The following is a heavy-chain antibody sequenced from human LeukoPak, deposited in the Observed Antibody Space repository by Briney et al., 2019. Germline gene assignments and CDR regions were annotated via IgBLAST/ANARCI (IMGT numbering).Heavy chain of an antibody. Sequence: GGSLRLSCAASGFTFSSYWMHWVRQAPGKELVWVSRINSDGSSTSYADSVKGRFTISRDNAKNTLYLQMNSLRAEDTAVYYCARDAIKYYYDSSGFDHYMDVWGKGTTVTVSS. D-gene: IGHD3-22*01. J-gene: IGHJ6*03. V-gene: IGHV3-74*01. CDR3: ARDAIKYYYDSSGFDHYMDV. CDR1: GFTFSSYW. CDR2: INSDGSST.